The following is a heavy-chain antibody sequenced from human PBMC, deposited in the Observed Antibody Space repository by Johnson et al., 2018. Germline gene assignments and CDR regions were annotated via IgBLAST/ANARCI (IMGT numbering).Heavy chain of an antibody. D-gene: IGHD3-10*01. V-gene: IGHV3-21*01. CDR2: ISSSSSYI. J-gene: IGHJ6*02. Sequence: VQLVQSGGGLVKXGGSLRLSCAASGFTFSSYSMNWVRQAPGKGLEWVSSISSSSSYIYYADSVKGRFTISRDNAKNSLYLQMNSLRAEDTAGYYCGRVDDGSGSYYYYYGMDVWGQGTTVTVSS. CDR3: GRVDDGSGSYYYYYGMDV. CDR1: GFTFSSYS.